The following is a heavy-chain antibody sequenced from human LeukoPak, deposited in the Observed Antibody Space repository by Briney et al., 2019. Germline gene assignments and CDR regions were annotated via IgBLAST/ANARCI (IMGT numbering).Heavy chain of an antibody. CDR3: ARYYYGSGSYYKDPYYFDY. D-gene: IGHD3-10*01. CDR1: GGTFSSYA. Sequence: SVKVSCKASGGTFSSYAISWVRQAPGQGLEWMGGIIPIFGTANYAQKFQGRVTMTRDTSISTAYMELSRLRSDDTAVYYGARYYYGSGSYYKDPYYFDYWGQGTLVTVSS. V-gene: IGHV1-69*05. J-gene: IGHJ4*02. CDR2: IIPIFGTA.